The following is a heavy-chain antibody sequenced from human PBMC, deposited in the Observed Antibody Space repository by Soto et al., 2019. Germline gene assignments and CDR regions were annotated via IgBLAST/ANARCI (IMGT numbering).Heavy chain of an antibody. Sequence: EVQLVESGGGLVKPGGSLRLSCAASGFTFSNAWMSWVRQAPGKGLEWVGRIKSKTDGGTTDYAAPVKGRFTISRDDSTNTLYLQMNSLKTEDTAVYYCTSLHVVVVAATWLGRQQNDYWGQGTLVTVSS. CDR1: GFTFSNAW. V-gene: IGHV3-15*01. D-gene: IGHD2-15*01. CDR2: IKSKTDGGTT. J-gene: IGHJ4*02. CDR3: TSLHVVVVAATWLGRQQNDY.